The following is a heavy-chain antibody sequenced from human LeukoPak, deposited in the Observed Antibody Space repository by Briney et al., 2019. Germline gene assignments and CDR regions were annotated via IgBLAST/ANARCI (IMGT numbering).Heavy chain of an antibody. CDR2: MNPNSGNT. Sequence: ASVKVSCKASGHTFTGYYMNWVRQATGQGLEWMGWMNPNSGNTGYAQKFQGRVTMTRNTSISTAYMELSSLRSEDTAVYYCARGNSITMVRGVIRAGGDYWGQGTLVTVSS. D-gene: IGHD3-10*01. V-gene: IGHV1-8*02. CDR3: ARGNSITMVRGVIRAGGDY. CDR1: GHTFTGYY. J-gene: IGHJ4*02.